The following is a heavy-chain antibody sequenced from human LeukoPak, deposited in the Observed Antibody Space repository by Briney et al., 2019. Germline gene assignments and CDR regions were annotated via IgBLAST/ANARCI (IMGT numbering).Heavy chain of an antibody. Sequence: ASVTVSYMASGYTFTSYVISWVRQAPGQGLEWMGWISAYNGNTNYAQKLQGRVTITTDTSTSTAYMELRSLRSDDTAVYYCARAWLGLTGDGYTADNWFDRWGQGTLVTVSS. D-gene: IGHD5-24*01. CDR1: GYTFTSYV. CDR2: ISAYNGNT. J-gene: IGHJ5*02. CDR3: ARAWLGLTGDGYTADNWFDR. V-gene: IGHV1-18*01.